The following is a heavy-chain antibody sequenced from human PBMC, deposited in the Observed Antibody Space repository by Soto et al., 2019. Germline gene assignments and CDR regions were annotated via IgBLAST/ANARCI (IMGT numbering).Heavy chain of an antibody. D-gene: IGHD6-19*01. V-gene: IGHV1-18*01. CDR3: AITGGWNWFDP. CDR1: GYTYTDYG. Sequence: QVQLVQYGAEVKKPGASVKVSCKASGYTYTDYGISWVRQAPGQGLEWMGWISPYTGDTKYPQRLQGRVTVTADTSTSTAYMELRSLKSDDTAVYYCAITGGWNWFDPWGQGTLVSVSS. J-gene: IGHJ5*02. CDR2: ISPYTGDT.